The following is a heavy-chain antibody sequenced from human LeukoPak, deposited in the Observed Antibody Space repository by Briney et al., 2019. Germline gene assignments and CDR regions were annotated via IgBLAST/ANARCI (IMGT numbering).Heavy chain of an antibody. Sequence: SETLSLTCTVSGGSISSYYWSWIRQPPGKGLEWIGYIYYSGSTNYNPSLKSRVTISVDTSKNQFSLKLSSVTAADTAVYYCARDCSGGSCYGAFDIWGQGTMVTVSS. V-gene: IGHV4-59*01. D-gene: IGHD2-15*01. CDR2: IYYSGST. CDR3: ARDCSGGSCYGAFDI. CDR1: GGSISSYY. J-gene: IGHJ3*02.